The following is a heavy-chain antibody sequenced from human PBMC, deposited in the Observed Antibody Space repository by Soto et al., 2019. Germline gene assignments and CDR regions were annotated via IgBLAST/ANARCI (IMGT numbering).Heavy chain of an antibody. CDR1: GFTFSSYA. J-gene: IGHJ6*03. CDR2: ISGSGGST. Sequence: GGSLRLSCAASGFTFSSYAMSWVRQAPGKGLEWVSAISGSGGSTYYADSVKGRFTISRDNSKNTLYLQMNSLRAEDTAVYYCAKDVTPYLYYYYMEVWGKGTTVTVSS. V-gene: IGHV3-23*01. CDR3: AKDVTPYLYYYYMEV. D-gene: IGHD2-15*01.